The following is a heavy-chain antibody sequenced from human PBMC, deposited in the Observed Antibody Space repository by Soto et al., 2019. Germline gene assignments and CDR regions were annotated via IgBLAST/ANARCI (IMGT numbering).Heavy chain of an antibody. Sequence: PGESLKISCKGSGYSFTNYWIGWVRQMPGKGLEWMGIIHPGDSDIKYSPSFQGQVTISADKSITTAYLQWSSLKASDSAIYYCARWPTGSRSSLLDQWGQGTLVTVSS. CDR3: ARWPTGSRSSLLDQ. D-gene: IGHD4-4*01. J-gene: IGHJ4*02. CDR2: IHPGDSDI. CDR1: GYSFTNYW. V-gene: IGHV5-51*01.